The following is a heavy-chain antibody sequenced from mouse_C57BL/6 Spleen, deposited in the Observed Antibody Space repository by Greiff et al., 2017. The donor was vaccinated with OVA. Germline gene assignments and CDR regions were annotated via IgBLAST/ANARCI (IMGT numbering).Heavy chain of an antibody. Sequence: VQLQQPGAELVRPGSSVKLSCKASGYTFTSYWMDWVKQRPGQGLEWIGNIYPSDSETHYNQKFKDKATLTVDKSSSTAYMQLSSLTSEDSAVYYCAKEDDYGGFAYWGQGTLVTVSA. CDR2: IYPSDSET. J-gene: IGHJ3*01. V-gene: IGHV1-61*01. CDR1: GYTFTSYW. CDR3: AKEDDYGGFAY. D-gene: IGHD2-4*01.